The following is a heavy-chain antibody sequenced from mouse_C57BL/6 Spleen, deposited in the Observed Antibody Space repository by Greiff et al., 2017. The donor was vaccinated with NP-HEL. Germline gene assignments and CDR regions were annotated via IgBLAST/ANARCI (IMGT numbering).Heavy chain of an antibody. CDR1: GYAFSSYW. Sequence: VQLQQSGAELVKPGASVKISCKASGYAFSSYWMNWVKQRPGKGLEWIGQIYPGDGDTNYNGKFKGKATLTADKSSSTAYMQLSSLTSEDSAVYFCARDMIDYAMDYWGQGTSVTVSS. J-gene: IGHJ4*01. CDR2: IYPGDGDT. D-gene: IGHD2-4*01. V-gene: IGHV1-80*01. CDR3: ARDMIDYAMDY.